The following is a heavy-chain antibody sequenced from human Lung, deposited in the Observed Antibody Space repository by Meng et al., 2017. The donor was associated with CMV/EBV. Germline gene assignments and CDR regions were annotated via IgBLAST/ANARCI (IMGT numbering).Heavy chain of an antibody. CDR3: AKNEAMTGYDHQYAFGI. V-gene: IGHV3-23*01. CDR2: ISGRTRVSSMSDSGEKT. D-gene: IGHD5-12*01. Sequence: GGSXRLXXTVSGGSISSSSYYWGWIRQPPGKGLEWVSSISGRTRVSSMSDSGEKTHYADSVKGRFTISRDNSKNTLFLEMTGLGVEDTALYYCAKNEAMTGYDHQYAFGIXGQGXMLTVSS. J-gene: IGHJ3*02. CDR1: GGSISSSSYY.